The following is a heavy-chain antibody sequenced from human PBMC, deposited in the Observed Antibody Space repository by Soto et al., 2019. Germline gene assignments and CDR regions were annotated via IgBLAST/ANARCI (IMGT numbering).Heavy chain of an antibody. CDR2: INPSGGST. CDR1: GYTFTSYY. D-gene: IGHD3-22*01. Sequence: RASVKVSCKASGYTFTSYYMHWVRQAPGQGLEWMGIINPSGGSTSYAQKFQGRVTMTRDTSTSTVYMELSSLRSEDTAVYYCAREDLDYYDSRNWFDPWGQGTLVTVSS. J-gene: IGHJ5*02. V-gene: IGHV1-46*01. CDR3: AREDLDYYDSRNWFDP.